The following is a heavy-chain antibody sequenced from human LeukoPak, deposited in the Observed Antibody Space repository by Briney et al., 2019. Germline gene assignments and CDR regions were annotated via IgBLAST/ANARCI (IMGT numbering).Heavy chain of an antibody. V-gene: IGHV3-30*04. D-gene: IGHD2-8*01. Sequence: GRSLRLSCAASGFTFSSYAMHWVRQAPGKGLEWVAVISYDGSNKYYADSVKGRFTISRDNSKNTLYLQMNSLRAEDTAAYYCVKRPSESCANGGCYFDSWGQGALVTVSS. CDR2: ISYDGSNK. J-gene: IGHJ4*02. CDR1: GFTFSSYA. CDR3: VKRPSESCANGGCYFDS.